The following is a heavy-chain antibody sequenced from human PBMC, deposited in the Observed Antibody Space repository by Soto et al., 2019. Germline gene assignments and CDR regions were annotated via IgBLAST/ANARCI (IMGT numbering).Heavy chain of an antibody. CDR2: INAGNGNT. CDR1: GYTFTSYA. V-gene: IGHV1-3*01. J-gene: IGHJ5*02. CDR3: ARELYDLRSGIPGWFDT. Sequence: ASVKVSCKASGYTFTSYAMHWVRLAPGQRLEWMGWINAGNGNTKYSQKFQGRVTITRDTSASTAYMELSSLRSEDTAVYYCARELYDLRSGIPGWFDTRGQGTLVTVSS. D-gene: IGHD3-3*01.